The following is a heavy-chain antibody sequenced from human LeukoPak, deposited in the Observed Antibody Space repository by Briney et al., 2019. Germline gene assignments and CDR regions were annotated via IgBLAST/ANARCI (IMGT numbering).Heavy chain of an antibody. CDR1: GGSISSYY. Sequence: NPSETLSLTCTVSGGSISSYYWSWIRQPPGKGLEWIGYIYYSGSTNYNPSLKSRVTISVDTSKNQFSLKLSSVTAADTAVYYCARGDILTGYPCDYWGQGTLVTVSS. CDR2: IYYSGST. CDR3: ARGDILTGYPCDY. D-gene: IGHD3-9*01. V-gene: IGHV4-59*01. J-gene: IGHJ4*02.